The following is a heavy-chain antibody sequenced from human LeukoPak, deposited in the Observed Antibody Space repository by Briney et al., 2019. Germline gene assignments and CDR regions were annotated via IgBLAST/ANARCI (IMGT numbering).Heavy chain of an antibody. J-gene: IGHJ5*02. CDR2: ISYDGSNK. D-gene: IGHD1-7*01. CDR3: AKYNWNYYGGWFDP. V-gene: IGHV3-30*18. CDR1: GFTFSSYG. Sequence: GRSLRLSCAASGFTFSSYGMHWVRQAPGKGLEWVAVISYDGSNKYYADSVKGRFTISRDNSKNTLYLQMNSLRAEDTAVYYCAKYNWNYYGGWFDPWGQGTLVTVSS.